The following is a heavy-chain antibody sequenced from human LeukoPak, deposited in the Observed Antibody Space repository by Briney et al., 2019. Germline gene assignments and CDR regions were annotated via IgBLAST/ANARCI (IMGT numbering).Heavy chain of an antibody. V-gene: IGHV4-31*03. D-gene: IGHD3-10*01. CDR2: IYYSGST. CDR3: ARARANPTYGSGTNDAFDI. Sequence: PSETLSLTCTVSGRSISSGGYYWSWIRQHPGTGLEWIGYIYYSGSTYYNPSLKSRVTISVDTSKNQFSLKLSSVTAADTAVYYCARARANPTYGSGTNDAFDIWGQGTMVTVSS. J-gene: IGHJ3*02. CDR1: GRSISSGGYY.